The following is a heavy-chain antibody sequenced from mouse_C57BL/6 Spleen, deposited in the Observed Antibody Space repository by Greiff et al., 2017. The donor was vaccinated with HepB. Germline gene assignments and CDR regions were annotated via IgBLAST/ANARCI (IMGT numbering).Heavy chain of an antibody. J-gene: IGHJ3*01. CDR2: ISAGGSYT. Sequence: EVQGVESGGGLVKPGGSLKLSCAASGFTFSGYAMPWVRQTPEKRLEWVATISAGGSYTYYTDNVKGHFTFSRDNAKNNLYLQMSHLKSEDTAMYYCARDPLAYYYGSSWFAYWGQGTLVTVSA. V-gene: IGHV5-4*01. CDR1: GFTFSGYA. CDR3: ARDPLAYYYGSSWFAY. D-gene: IGHD1-1*01.